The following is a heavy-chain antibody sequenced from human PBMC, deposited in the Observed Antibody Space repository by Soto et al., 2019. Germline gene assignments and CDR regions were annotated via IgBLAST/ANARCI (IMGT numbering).Heavy chain of an antibody. J-gene: IGHJ3*02. CDR2: ISYDGSNK. CDR3: ARELLSGYYYFLNAFDI. Sequence: GGSLRLSCAASGFTFSSYAMHWVRQAPGKGLEWVAVISYDGSNKYYADSVKGRFTISRENSKNTLYLQMTRLRAEDTAVYYCARELLSGYYYFLNAFDIWDQGEMVTVSS. CDR1: GFTFSSYA. D-gene: IGHD3-22*01. V-gene: IGHV3-30-3*01.